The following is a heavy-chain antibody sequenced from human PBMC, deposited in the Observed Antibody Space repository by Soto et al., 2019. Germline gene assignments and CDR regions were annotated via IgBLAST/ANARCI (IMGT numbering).Heavy chain of an antibody. D-gene: IGHD5-12*01. J-gene: IGHJ4*02. Sequence: EVQLVESGGGLVQPGGSLRLSCAASGFTVSSNYMSWVRQAPGKGLEWVSVIYSGGSTYYADSVKGRFTISRDNSKNTLYLQMNSLRAEDTAVYYCARDPSPSVGHGYEIYFDYWGQGTLVTVSS. CDR2: IYSGGST. CDR1: GFTVSSNY. V-gene: IGHV3-66*01. CDR3: ARDPSPSVGHGYEIYFDY.